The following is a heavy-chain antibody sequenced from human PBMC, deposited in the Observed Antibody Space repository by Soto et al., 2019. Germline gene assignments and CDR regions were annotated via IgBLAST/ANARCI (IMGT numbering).Heavy chain of an antibody. V-gene: IGHV4-39*01. CDR3: ARLRDYYDSSGYYPHLFDY. Sequence: SETLSLTCTVSGGSISSGSYYWGWIRQPPGKGLEWIGSIYYSGSTYYNPSLKSRVTISVDTSKNQFSLKLSSVTAADTAVYYCARLRDYYDSSGYYPHLFDYWGQGTLVTVSS. CDR1: GGSISSGSYY. CDR2: IYYSGST. J-gene: IGHJ4*02. D-gene: IGHD3-22*01.